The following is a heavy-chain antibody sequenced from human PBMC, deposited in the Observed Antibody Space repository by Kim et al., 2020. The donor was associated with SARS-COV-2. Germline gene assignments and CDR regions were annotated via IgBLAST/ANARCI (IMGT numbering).Heavy chain of an antibody. D-gene: IGHD3-16*01. J-gene: IGHJ2*01. V-gene: IGHV5-51*01. CDR1: GYTFTSHW. Sequence: GESLKISCKGSGYTFTSHWIGWVRQMSETGLEWVGSIYPSDSDSRISPSFQGQVIMTADKSATTAYLQWSSLKASDTAIYYCVRGGASGGRFFDLWGSGSQVTVSS. CDR2: IYPSDSDS. CDR3: VRGGASGGRFFDL.